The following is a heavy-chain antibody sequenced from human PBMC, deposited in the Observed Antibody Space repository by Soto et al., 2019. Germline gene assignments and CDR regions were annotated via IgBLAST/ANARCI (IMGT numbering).Heavy chain of an antibody. V-gene: IGHV3-23*01. CDR2: ISPSGGGT. CDR1: GFTFSSHA. Sequence: GGSLRLSCAASGFTFSSHAMSWVRQAPGKGLKWVSAISPSGGGTYYADSVKGRFTISTDTSKNTVYLQMNSLRVEDAAIYYCAKDSHGDSRYFDSWGRGTLVTVSS. CDR3: AKDSHGDSRYFDS. D-gene: IGHD4-17*01. J-gene: IGHJ4*02.